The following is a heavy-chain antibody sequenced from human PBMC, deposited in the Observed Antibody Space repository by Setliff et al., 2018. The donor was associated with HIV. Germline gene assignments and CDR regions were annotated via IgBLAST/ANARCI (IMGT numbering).Heavy chain of an antibody. D-gene: IGHD2-2*01. CDR3: ARGHCSGTNCYGVDYSGMDV. CDR1: GGSISSDNW. V-gene: IGHV4-4*02. Sequence: LSLTCAASGGSISSDNWWTWVRQAPGKGLEWIGESYHSEYTNYNPSLSSRVSMSVDKSKNQFSVKLTSVTAADTAVYYCARGHCSGTNCYGVDYSGMDVWGQGTTVTVSS. CDR2: SYHSEYT. J-gene: IGHJ6*02.